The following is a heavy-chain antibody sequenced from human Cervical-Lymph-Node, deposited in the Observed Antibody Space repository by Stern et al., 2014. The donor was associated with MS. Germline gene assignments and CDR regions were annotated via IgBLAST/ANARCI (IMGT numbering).Heavy chain of an antibody. D-gene: IGHD3-10*01. CDR3: AKDITMVRGAIDY. CDR2: ISYDGSNK. CDR1: GFTFNSHG. J-gene: IGHJ4*02. V-gene: IGHV3-30*18. Sequence: DQLVESGGGVVQPGRSLRISCAGSGFTFNSHGIHWVRQAPGKGLEWVTVISYDGSNKYYADSVKGRFTISRDNSKNTVYLQMNTLRPEDTAVYYCAKDITMVRGAIDYWGQGTLVIVS.